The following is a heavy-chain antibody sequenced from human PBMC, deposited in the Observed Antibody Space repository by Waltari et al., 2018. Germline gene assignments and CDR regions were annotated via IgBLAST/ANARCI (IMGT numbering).Heavy chain of an antibody. V-gene: IGHV4-4*02. Sequence: QLRLQESGPGLVKPSGTLSLTCGVSGDSMSDSDVWNWVRQPPGKGLEWIGQVRRSGRTNYSPSFASRVAVSVDSSKNEFSLRLTFATAADTAVYYCARDRGRGLYLDSRGPGTLVTV. CDR1: GDSMSDSDV. CDR3: ARDRGRGLYLDS. J-gene: IGHJ4*02. D-gene: IGHD2-15*01. CDR2: VRRSGRT.